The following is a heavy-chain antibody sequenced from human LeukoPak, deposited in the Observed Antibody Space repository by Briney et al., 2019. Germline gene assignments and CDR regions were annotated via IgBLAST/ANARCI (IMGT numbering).Heavy chain of an antibody. CDR1: GFTFSSYS. CDR3: ARGTLLTYYYDSSGSEYFQH. D-gene: IGHD3-22*01. CDR2: ISSSSSYI. V-gene: IGHV3-21*01. Sequence: PGGSLRLSCAASGFTFSSYSMNWVRQAPGKGLEWVSSISSSSSYIYYADSVKGRFTISRDNAKNSLYLQMNSLRAEDTAVYYCARGTLLTYYYDSSGSEYFQHWGQGTLVTVSS. J-gene: IGHJ1*01.